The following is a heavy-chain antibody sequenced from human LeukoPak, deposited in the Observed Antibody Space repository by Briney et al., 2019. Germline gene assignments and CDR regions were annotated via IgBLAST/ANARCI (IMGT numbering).Heavy chain of an antibody. J-gene: IGHJ4*02. V-gene: IGHV4-34*01. Sequence: NPSETLSLTCAVYGGSFSNYYCTWIRQAPGKGLEWIGEIHPSGSTNYNPSLLSRVTLSLDASKNQSSLRLTSVAAADTAVYFCARGLDTYKSGVDWGQGTLVTVSS. D-gene: IGHD1-26*01. CDR3: ARGLDTYKSGVD. CDR2: IHPSGST. CDR1: GGSFSNYY.